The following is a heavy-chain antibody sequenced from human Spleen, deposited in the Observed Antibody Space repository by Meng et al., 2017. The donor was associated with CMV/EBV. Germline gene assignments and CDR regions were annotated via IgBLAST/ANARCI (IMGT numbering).Heavy chain of an antibody. D-gene: IGHD1-26*01. V-gene: IGHV3-23*01. Sequence: GESLKISCAASGFTFSSYAMSWVRQAPGKGLEWVSAISGSGGSTYYADSVKGRFTISRDNSKNTLYLQMNSLRAEDTAVYYCAKSDSGSYYGGSDYWGQGTLVTVSS. CDR3: AKSDSGSYYGGSDY. CDR2: ISGSGGST. J-gene: IGHJ4*02. CDR1: GFTFSSYA.